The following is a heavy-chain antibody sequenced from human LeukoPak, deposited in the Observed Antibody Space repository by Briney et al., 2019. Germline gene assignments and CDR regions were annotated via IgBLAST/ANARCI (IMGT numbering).Heavy chain of an antibody. CDR3: ARGWGGYCGGDCLNRFDP. V-gene: IGHV1-8*01. CDR1: GYTFTSYD. D-gene: IGHD2-21*02. J-gene: IGHJ5*02. CDR2: MNPNSGNT. Sequence: GASVKVSCKASGYTFTSYDINWVRQATGQGLEWMGWMNPNSGNTGYAQKFQGRVTMTRNTSISTAYMELSSLRSEDTAVYYCARGWGGYCGGDCLNRFDPWGQGTLVTVSS.